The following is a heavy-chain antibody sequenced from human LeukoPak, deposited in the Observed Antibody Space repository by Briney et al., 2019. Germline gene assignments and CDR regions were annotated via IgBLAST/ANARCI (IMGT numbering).Heavy chain of an antibody. CDR1: GFTFSSYA. V-gene: IGHV3-23*01. Sequence: PGGSLRLSCAASGFTFSSYAMSWVRQAPGKGLEWVSAISGSGGSTYYADSVRGRFTISRDNSKNALYLQMNSLRAEDTAVYYCAKQLERRGDFDYWGQGTLVTVSS. CDR3: AKQLERRGDFDY. D-gene: IGHD1-1*01. CDR2: ISGSGGST. J-gene: IGHJ4*02.